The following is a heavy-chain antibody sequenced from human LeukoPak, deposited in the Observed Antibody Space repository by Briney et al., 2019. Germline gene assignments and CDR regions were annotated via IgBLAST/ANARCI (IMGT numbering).Heavy chain of an antibody. CDR1: GDSISSYY. Sequence: SETLSLTCTVSGDSISSYYWSWIRQPPGKGLEWIGYIYYSGSTNYNPSLKSRVTISVDTSKNQFSLKLSSVTAADTAVYYCARGPDGGKDPDIWGQGTMVTVSS. CDR3: ARGPDGGKDPDI. D-gene: IGHD4-23*01. J-gene: IGHJ3*02. CDR2: IYYSGST. V-gene: IGHV4-59*01.